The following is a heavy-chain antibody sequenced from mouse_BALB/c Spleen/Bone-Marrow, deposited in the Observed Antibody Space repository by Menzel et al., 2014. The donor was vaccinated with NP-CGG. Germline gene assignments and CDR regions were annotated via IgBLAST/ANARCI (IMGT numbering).Heavy chain of an antibody. D-gene: IGHD3-2*01. CDR1: GYTFTDYA. J-gene: IGHJ4*01. CDR3: ARRADSSGYVDAMDY. V-gene: IGHV1S137*01. CDR2: ISTYYGDA. Sequence: VQLQQSGAELVRPGVSVKISCKGSGYTFTDYAMHWVKQSHAKSLEWIGVISTYYGDASYNQKFKGKATMTVDKSSGTAYMELARLTSEDSAIYYCARRADSSGYVDAMDYWGQGTSVTGSS.